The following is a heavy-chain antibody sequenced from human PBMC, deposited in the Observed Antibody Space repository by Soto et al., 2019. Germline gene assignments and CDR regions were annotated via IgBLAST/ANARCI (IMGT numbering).Heavy chain of an antibody. CDR3: ARGVTPIHS. V-gene: IGHV1-18*01. D-gene: IGHD2-21*02. J-gene: IGHJ4*02. CDR2: ISAYNGNT. CDR1: GYTFTNFG. Sequence: QVQLVQSGAEVKKPGASVKVSCKTSGYTFTNFGLSWVRQAPGQGLEWMGWISAYNGNTNYAQNFQGRGTMTTHTSSLTAYMELSTLRSDDTAVYYCARGVTPIHSWGQGTLVTVSS.